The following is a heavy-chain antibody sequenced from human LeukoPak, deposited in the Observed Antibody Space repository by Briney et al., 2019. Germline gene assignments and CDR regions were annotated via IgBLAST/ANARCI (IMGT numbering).Heavy chain of an antibody. J-gene: IGHJ6*03. Sequence: PSETLSLTCTVSGGSISSYYWSWIRQPAGKGLEWIGRIYTSGSTNYNPSLKSRVTMSVDTSKNQFSLKLSSVTAADTAVYYCARAEEVVLAPYSYYYYMDVWGKGTTVTVSS. V-gene: IGHV4-4*07. CDR1: GGSISSYY. D-gene: IGHD2-15*01. CDR3: ARAEEVVLAPYSYYYYMDV. CDR2: IYTSGST.